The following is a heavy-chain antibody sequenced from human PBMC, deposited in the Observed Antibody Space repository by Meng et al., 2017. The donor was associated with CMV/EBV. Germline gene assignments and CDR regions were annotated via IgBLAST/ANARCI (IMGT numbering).Heavy chain of an antibody. D-gene: IGHD2-2*01. V-gene: IGHV3-74*01. CDR1: GFTFSSYW. CDR2: INSDGSST. J-gene: IGHJ4*02. CDR3: ARVQVWYQLLYYFDY. Sequence: GESLKISCAASGFTFSSYWMHWVRQAPGKGLVWVSRINSDGSSTSYADSVKGRFTISRDNAKNTLYLQMNSLRAEDTAVYYCARVQVWYQLLYYFDYWGQGTLVTVSS.